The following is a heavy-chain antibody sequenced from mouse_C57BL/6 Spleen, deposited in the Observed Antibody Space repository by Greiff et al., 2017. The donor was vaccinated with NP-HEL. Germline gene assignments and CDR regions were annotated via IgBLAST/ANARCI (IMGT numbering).Heavy chain of an antibody. CDR1: GYTFTDYY. J-gene: IGHJ1*03. V-gene: IGHV1-26*01. CDR3: ARRGDV. Sequence: VQLQQSGPELVKPGASVKISCKASGYTFTDYYMNWVKQSHGKSLEWIGDINPNNGGTSYNQKFKGKATLTVDKSSSTAYMELRSLTSEDSAVNYCARRGDVWGTGTTVTVSS. CDR2: INPNNGGT.